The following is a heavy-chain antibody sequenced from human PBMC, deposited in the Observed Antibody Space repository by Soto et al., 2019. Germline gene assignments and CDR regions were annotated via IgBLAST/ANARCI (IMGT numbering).Heavy chain of an antibody. CDR3: ARSAPMDAGDKYYYDF. Sequence: ASVKVSCKASGGTFSTFGISWVRQAPGQGLEWMGGIIPFFGTAKYSQKFEDRISITADESTNTVYMDLRSLTSEDTAIYYCARSAPMDAGDKYYYDFWGQGALVTV. V-gene: IGHV1-69*13. CDR2: IIPFFGTA. J-gene: IGHJ4*02. CDR1: GGTFSTFG. D-gene: IGHD3-16*01.